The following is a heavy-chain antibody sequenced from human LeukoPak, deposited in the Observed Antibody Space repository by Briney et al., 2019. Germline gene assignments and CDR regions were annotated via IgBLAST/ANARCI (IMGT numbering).Heavy chain of an antibody. Sequence: ASVKVSCKASGGIFSTYAIDWVRQAPGQGLEWVGGIIPIFGTANYAQKFQGRVTITADESTSTAYMELSSLRSEDTAVYYCARAVGDWDAFDIWGQGTMVTVSS. J-gene: IGHJ3*02. D-gene: IGHD2-15*01. CDR3: ARAVGDWDAFDI. V-gene: IGHV1-69*13. CDR2: IIPIFGTA. CDR1: GGIFSTYA.